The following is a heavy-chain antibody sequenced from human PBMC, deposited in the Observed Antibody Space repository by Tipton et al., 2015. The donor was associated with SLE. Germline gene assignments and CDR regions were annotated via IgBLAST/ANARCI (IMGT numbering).Heavy chain of an antibody. CDR2: IYHSGST. Sequence: TLSLTCAVSGASITSGGYSWSWIRRPPGKGLEWIGYIYHSGSTFYNPSLESRVTISLDKSKNQFSLQLSSVTAADTAVYYCVRELDTFEIWGPGTMVTVSS. CDR1: GASITSGGYS. CDR3: VRELDTFEI. V-gene: IGHV4-30-2*01. J-gene: IGHJ3*02.